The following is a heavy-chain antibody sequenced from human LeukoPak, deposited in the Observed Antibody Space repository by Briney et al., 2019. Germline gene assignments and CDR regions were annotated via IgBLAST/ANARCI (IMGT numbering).Heavy chain of an antibody. J-gene: IGHJ4*02. Sequence: PGGSLRLSCAASGFTFRDYYMNWIRQAPGKGLEWVSYISSSGSTIYYADSVKGRFTISRDNAKNSLYLQMNSLRAEDTAVYYCARWGYSGYYFDYWGQGTLVTVSS. CDR2: ISSSGSTI. CDR3: ARWGYSGYYFDY. D-gene: IGHD5-12*01. CDR1: GFTFRDYY. V-gene: IGHV3-11*01.